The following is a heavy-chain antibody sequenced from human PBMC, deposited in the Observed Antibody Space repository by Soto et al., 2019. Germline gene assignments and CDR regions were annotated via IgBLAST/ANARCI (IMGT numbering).Heavy chain of an antibody. V-gene: IGHV1-46*01. Sequence: QAHLVQSGAEVKKPGASVKLSCKASGYTFINYYIHWVRQAPGQGLEWMGIFNPTSGSTNYAQKFQGRVTLTMDTSTRTVYMELSSLRFDDTDVYYCARDLAAGDYWGQGTLVTVSS. CDR1: GYTFINYY. CDR2: FNPTSGST. CDR3: ARDLAAGDY. D-gene: IGHD6-13*01. J-gene: IGHJ4*02.